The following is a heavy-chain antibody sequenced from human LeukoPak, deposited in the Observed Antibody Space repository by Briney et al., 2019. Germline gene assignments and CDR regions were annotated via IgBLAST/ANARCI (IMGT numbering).Heavy chain of an antibody. CDR3: ARHSRRRYGSGSYYIDY. CDR2: INHSGST. V-gene: IGHV4-34*01. J-gene: IGHJ4*02. Sequence: PSETLSLTCAVYGGSFSGCYWSWIRQPPGKGLEWIGEINHSGSTNYNPSLKSRVTISVDTSKNQFSLKLSSVTAADTAVYYCARHSRRRYGSGSYYIDYWGQGTLVTVSS. D-gene: IGHD3-10*01. CDR1: GGSFSGCY.